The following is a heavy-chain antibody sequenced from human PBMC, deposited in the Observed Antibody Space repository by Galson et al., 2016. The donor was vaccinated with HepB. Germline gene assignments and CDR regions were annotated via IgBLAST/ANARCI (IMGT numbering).Heavy chain of an antibody. CDR1: GYTFISYG. CDR2: ISGYNGDK. CDR3: AREGDCRRTSCYDMYYYYYNGMDV. D-gene: IGHD2-2*01. V-gene: IGHV1-18*01. J-gene: IGHJ6*02. Sequence: VKVSCKASGYTFISYGISWVRQAPGQGLERMGWISGYNGDKNYAQKFQGRVTMTTDTSTSTAYMELRSLRSDDTAVYYCAREGDCRRTSCYDMYYYYYNGMDVWGQGTTVTVSS.